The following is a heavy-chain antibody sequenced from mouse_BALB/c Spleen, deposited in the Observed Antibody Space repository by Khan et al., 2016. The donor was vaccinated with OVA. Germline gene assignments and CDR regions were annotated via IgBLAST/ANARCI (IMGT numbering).Heavy chain of an antibody. J-gene: IGHJ3*01. CDR2: ISSYYGDA. Sequence: QVQLQQSGAELVRPGVSVKISCKGSGYTFTDYAMHWVKQSHAKSIEWIGGISSYYGDATYNQKFKGKATMTVDKYTSKAYMEMTSLTSEDSAIYYCARGSGNSRFAYWGQGTLVTVSA. V-gene: IGHV1S137*01. CDR3: ARGSGNSRFAY. CDR1: GYTFTDYA. D-gene: IGHD1-3*01.